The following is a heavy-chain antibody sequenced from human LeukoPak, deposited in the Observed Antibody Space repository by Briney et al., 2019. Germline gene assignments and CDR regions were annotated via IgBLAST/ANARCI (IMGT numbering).Heavy chain of an antibody. CDR1: GFTLSSYS. CDR3: ALILGGQDPHYFYYGMDV. CDR2: ISSSSSYI. D-gene: IGHD2-21*01. J-gene: IGHJ6*02. Sequence: GGSLRLSCAASGFTLSSYSMNWVRQAPGKGLEWVSSISSSSSYIYYADSVKGRFTISRDNAKNSLFLEMNSLRAEDTAVYYCALILGGQDPHYFYYGMDVWGQGTTVIVSS. V-gene: IGHV3-21*01.